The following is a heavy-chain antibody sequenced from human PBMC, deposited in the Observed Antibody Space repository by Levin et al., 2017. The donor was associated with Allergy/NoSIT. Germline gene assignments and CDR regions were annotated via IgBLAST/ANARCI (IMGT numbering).Heavy chain of an antibody. V-gene: IGHV3-23*01. D-gene: IGHD5-18*01. CDR1: GFTFSSYA. Sequence: GESLKISCAASGFTFSSYAMSWVRQAPGKGLEWVSAISGSGGSTYYADSVKGRFTISRDNSKNTLYLQMNSLRAEDTAVYYCAKGTIQLWSAWFDYWGQGTLVTVSS. J-gene: IGHJ4*02. CDR3: AKGTIQLWSAWFDY. CDR2: ISGSGGST.